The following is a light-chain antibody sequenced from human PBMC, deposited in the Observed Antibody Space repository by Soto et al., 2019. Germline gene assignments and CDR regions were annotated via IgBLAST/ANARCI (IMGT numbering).Light chain of an antibody. CDR2: GAS. Sequence: EFVMILFASTLSVSTGARPTLSCRDSQSVNNNLAWYQQRPGQAPTLLISGASSRAAGIPDRFSGSGSGTEFTLSISSLQSEDGAVYYCQQYNDWPPCPFGQGTKVDIK. J-gene: IGKJ1*01. CDR3: QQYNDWPPCP. CDR1: QSVNNN. V-gene: IGKV3-15*01.